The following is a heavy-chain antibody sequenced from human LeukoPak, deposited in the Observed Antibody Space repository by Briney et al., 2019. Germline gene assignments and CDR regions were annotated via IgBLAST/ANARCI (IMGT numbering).Heavy chain of an antibody. Sequence: GGSLRLSCAAAGFTVSTSAMSWVRQAPGKGLEWVSYISSSGSTIYYADSVKGRFTISRDNAKNSLYLQMNSLRAEDTAVYYCARDGLRGAFDIWGQGTMVTVSS. CDR3: ARDGLRGAFDI. CDR2: ISSSGSTI. J-gene: IGHJ3*02. D-gene: IGHD3-10*01. V-gene: IGHV3-11*01. CDR1: GFTVSTSA.